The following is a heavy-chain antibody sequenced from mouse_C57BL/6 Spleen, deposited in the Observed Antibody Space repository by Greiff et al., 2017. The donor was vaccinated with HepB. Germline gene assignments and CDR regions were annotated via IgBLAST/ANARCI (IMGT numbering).Heavy chain of an antibody. CDR3: ARKFITTVVAENY. CDR2: IYPGDGDT. V-gene: IGHV1-82*01. J-gene: IGHJ2*01. CDR1: GYAFSSSW. Sequence: QVQLKQSGPELVKPGASVKISCKASGYAFSSSWMNWVKQRPGKGLEWIGRIYPGDGDTNYNGKFKGKATLTADKSSSTAYMQLSSLTSEDSAVYFCARKFITTVVAENYWGQGTTLTVSS. D-gene: IGHD1-1*01.